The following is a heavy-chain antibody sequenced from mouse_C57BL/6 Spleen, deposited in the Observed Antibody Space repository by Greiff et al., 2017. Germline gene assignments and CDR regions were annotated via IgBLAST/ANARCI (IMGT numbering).Heavy chain of an antibody. CDR3: TRGVRNYFDY. CDR2: IDPETGGT. V-gene: IGHV1-15*01. J-gene: IGHJ2*01. Sequence: QVQLQQSGAELVRPGASVTLSCKASGYTFTDYEMHWVKQTPVHGLEWIGAIDPETGGTAYNQKFKGKAILTADKSSSTAYMELRSLTSEDSAVYYCTRGVRNYFDYWGQGTTLTVSS. D-gene: IGHD2-2*01. CDR1: GYTFTDYE.